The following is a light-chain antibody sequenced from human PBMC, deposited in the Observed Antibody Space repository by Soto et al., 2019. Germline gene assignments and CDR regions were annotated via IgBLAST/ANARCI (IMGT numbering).Light chain of an antibody. Sequence: QSVLTQPASVSGSPGQSITISCTETSSAVGSYNLVSWYQQNPGKAPKLMIYEGSKRPSGVSDRFSGSKSGNTASLTISGLQADDEADYYCCSFAGSSTLVLFGGGTKLTVL. CDR2: EGS. V-gene: IGLV2-23*03. CDR1: SSAVGSYNL. J-gene: IGLJ2*01. CDR3: CSFAGSSTLVL.